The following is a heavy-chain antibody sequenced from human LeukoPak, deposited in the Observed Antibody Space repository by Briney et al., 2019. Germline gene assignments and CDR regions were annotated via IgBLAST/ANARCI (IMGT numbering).Heavy chain of an antibody. Sequence: PGGSLSLSCAASGFTLSSYWMHWVRQAPGRGLVWVSRINSDGSSTTYADSVKGRFTISRDNAENTLYLQMNSLRAEDTAAYFCARDGSGWSVAYWRQGILVTVSS. CDR2: INSDGSST. CDR1: GFTLSSYW. D-gene: IGHD6-19*01. V-gene: IGHV3-74*01. J-gene: IGHJ4*02. CDR3: ARDGSGWSVAY.